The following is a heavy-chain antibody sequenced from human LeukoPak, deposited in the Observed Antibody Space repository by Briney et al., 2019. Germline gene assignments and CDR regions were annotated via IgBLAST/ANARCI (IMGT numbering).Heavy chain of an antibody. J-gene: IGHJ4*02. CDR2: ISGSGGST. V-gene: IGHV3-23*01. CDR1: GFTFSSYG. Sequence: GGSLRLSCAASGFTFSSYGMSWVRQAPGKGLEWVSAISGSGGSTYYADSVKGRFTISRDNSKNTLYLQMNSLRAEDTAVYYCAKVDRYSSVTSLDYWGQGTLVTVSS. D-gene: IGHD6-19*01. CDR3: AKVDRYSSVTSLDY.